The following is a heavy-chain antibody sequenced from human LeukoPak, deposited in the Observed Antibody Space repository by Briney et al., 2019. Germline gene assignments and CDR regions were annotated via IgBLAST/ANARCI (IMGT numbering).Heavy chain of an antibody. V-gene: IGHV3-9*01. CDR3: AKSSTSSGWYADY. D-gene: IGHD6-19*01. CDR1: GLTFDYYA. Sequence: QSGGSLTLFCAASGLTFDYYAMHWLRQAPGKGVAGVAGISWNSGSIGYADSVKGRFTISRDNAKNSLYLQMNSLRAEDTALYYCAKSSTSSGWYADYWGQGTLVTVSS. CDR2: ISWNSGSI. J-gene: IGHJ4*02.